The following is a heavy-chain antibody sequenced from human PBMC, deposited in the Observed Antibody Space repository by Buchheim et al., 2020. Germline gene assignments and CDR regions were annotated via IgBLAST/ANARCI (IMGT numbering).Heavy chain of an antibody. D-gene: IGHD6-19*01. CDR1: GGSISSYY. CDR2: IYYSGST. J-gene: IGHJ4*02. Sequence: QVQLQESGPGLVKPSETLSLTCTVSGGSISSYYWSWIRQPPGKGLEWIGYIYYSGSTNYNPSPKSRVTISVDTSKNQFSLKLSSVTAADTAVYYCARLYSSGWYRVGYFDYWGQGTL. CDR3: ARLYSSGWYRVGYFDY. V-gene: IGHV4-59*01.